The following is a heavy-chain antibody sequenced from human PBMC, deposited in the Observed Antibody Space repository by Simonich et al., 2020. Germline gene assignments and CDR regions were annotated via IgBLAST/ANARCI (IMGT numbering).Heavy chain of an antibody. D-gene: IGHD5-18*01. CDR3: TREGYSYGSRNWFDP. Sequence: EAQLAESGGGLVQPGGSLRLSCAASGFTFNTHWMHWVRQAQGKGLGWISRINSEGNTTTYADAVQGRFTISRDNGKNTLYLQMNSLRVDDTAVYYCTREGYSYGSRNWFDPWGQGTLVTVSS. J-gene: IGHJ5*01. CDR2: INSEGNTT. V-gene: IGHV3-74*03. CDR1: GFTFNTHW.